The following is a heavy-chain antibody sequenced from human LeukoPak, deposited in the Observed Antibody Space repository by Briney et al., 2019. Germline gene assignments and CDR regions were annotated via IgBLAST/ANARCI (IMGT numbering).Heavy chain of an antibody. J-gene: IGHJ4*02. D-gene: IGHD1-26*01. V-gene: IGHV3-21*01. CDR2: ISSSSSYI. CDR1: GFTFSSYS. CDR3: ARDGVGATEFDY. Sequence: GGSLRLSCAASGFTFSSYSMNWVRQAPGKGLKWVSSISSSSSYIYYADSVKGRFTISRDNAKNSLYLQMNSLRAEDTAVYYCARDGVGATEFDYWGQGTLVTVSS.